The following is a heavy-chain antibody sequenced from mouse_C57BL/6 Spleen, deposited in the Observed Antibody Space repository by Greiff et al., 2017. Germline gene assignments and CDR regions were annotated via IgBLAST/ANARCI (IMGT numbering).Heavy chain of an antibody. CDR2: IDPSDSET. CDR3: ARFTTFVATYFDD. D-gene: IGHD1-1*01. Sequence: QVQLQQPGAELVRPGSSVKLSCKASGYTFTSYWMHWVKQRPIQGLEWIGNIDPSDSETHYNQKFKDKATLTVDKSSSTAYMQLSSLTSAESAVXYCARFTTFVATYFDDWGKGTTLTVSS. CDR1: GYTFTSYW. V-gene: IGHV1-52*01. J-gene: IGHJ2*01.